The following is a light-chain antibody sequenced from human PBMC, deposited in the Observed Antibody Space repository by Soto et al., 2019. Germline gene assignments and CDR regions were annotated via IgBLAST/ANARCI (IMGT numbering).Light chain of an antibody. J-gene: IGKJ1*01. Sequence: DIQMTQSPSTLSASVGDRVTITCRASQSISSWLAWYQQKPGKAPKLLIYDASSLESGVPSRFSGGESGTEFTLTISSLQPDDFATYYCQKYNTYPWTFGQGTKVEIK. CDR3: QKYNTYPWT. CDR1: QSISSW. V-gene: IGKV1-5*01. CDR2: DAS.